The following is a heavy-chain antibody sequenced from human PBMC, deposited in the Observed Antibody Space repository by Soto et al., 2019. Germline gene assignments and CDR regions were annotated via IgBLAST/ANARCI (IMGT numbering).Heavy chain of an antibody. CDR3: TEHRADSGYRAYYFDY. CDR1: GFTFSSYA. CDR2: ISGSGGST. V-gene: IGHV3-23*01. D-gene: IGHD3-22*01. J-gene: IGHJ4*02. Sequence: GGSLRLSCAASGFTFSSYAMSWVRQAPGKGLEWVSAISGSGGSTYYADSVKGRFTISRDNSKNTLYLQMNSLRAEDTAVYYCTEHRADSGYRAYYFDYWGQGTLVTVSS.